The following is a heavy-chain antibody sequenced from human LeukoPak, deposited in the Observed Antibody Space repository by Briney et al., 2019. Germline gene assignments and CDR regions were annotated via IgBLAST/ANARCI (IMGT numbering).Heavy chain of an antibody. CDR3: ARGCSPGTCSPFDY. J-gene: IGHJ4*02. CDR1: GFSFCSYS. D-gene: IGHD2-15*01. Sequence: GGSLRLSCVASGFSFCSYSMNWVRHAPGKGLEWGSYITSSISTVYYADSVRGRFTISRDNAKNSLYLQMNSLRHEDTAVYYCARGCSPGTCSPFDYWGQGTLVTVSS. CDR2: ITSSISTV. V-gene: IGHV3-48*02.